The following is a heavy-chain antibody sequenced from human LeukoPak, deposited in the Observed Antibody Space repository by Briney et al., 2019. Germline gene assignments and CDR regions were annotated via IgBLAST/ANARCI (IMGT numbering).Heavy chain of an antibody. Sequence: GGSLRLSCSTSGFTFGDYAMSWVRQAPGKGLEWVGFIQAKAYGGASEYAASVKGRFSISRDDSQSIANLQMNDLKTEDTAVYYCTRAPHPRCSSSGCYLDYWGQGTLVTVSS. D-gene: IGHD2-2*01. CDR1: GFTFGDYA. CDR3: TRAPHPRCSSSGCYLDY. V-gene: IGHV3-49*04. CDR2: IQAKAYGGAS. J-gene: IGHJ4*02.